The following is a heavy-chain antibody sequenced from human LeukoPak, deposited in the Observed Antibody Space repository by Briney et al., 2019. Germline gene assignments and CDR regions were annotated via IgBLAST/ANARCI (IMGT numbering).Heavy chain of an antibody. CDR2: INPNSGGT. V-gene: IGHV1-2*02. CDR1: GYTFTGYY. D-gene: IGHD3-22*01. CDR3: ARAEVGGYYYDSSGF. Sequence: ASVKVPCKASGYTFTGYYMHWVRQAPGQGLEWMGWINPNSGGTNYAQKFQGRVTMTRDTSISTAYMELSRLRSDDTAVYYCARAEVGGYYYDSSGFWGQGTLVTVSS. J-gene: IGHJ4*02.